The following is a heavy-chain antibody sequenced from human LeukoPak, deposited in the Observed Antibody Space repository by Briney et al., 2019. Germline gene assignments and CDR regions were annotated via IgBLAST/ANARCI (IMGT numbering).Heavy chain of an antibody. Sequence: SQTLSLTCTVSGGSISSGDYYWSWIRQPPGKGLEWIGYIYYSGSTYYNPSLKSRVTISVDTPKNQFSLKLSSVTAADTAVYYCARIRPDYYDSSGYVSGYFDYWGQGTPVTVSS. CDR3: ARIRPDYYDSSGYVSGYFDY. CDR1: GGSISSGDYY. V-gene: IGHV4-30-4*08. CDR2: IYYSGST. D-gene: IGHD3-22*01. J-gene: IGHJ4*02.